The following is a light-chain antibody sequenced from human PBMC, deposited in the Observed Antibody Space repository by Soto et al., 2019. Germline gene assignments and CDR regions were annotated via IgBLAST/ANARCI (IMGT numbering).Light chain of an antibody. Sequence: EMLLTQSPATRSSSPGETATLSCRASQYVGTRLAWYQHKPGQAPRLLIYYTSNRATGIPARFSGSGSGTDFTLTINSLAPEDFAIYYCHQRQSWPRTFGQGTKVDIK. J-gene: IGKJ1*01. CDR1: QYVGTR. V-gene: IGKV3-11*01. CDR2: YTS. CDR3: HQRQSWPRT.